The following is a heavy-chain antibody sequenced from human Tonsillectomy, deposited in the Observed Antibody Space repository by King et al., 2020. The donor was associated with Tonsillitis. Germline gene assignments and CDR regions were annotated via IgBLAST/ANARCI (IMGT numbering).Heavy chain of an antibody. CDR2: IYYSGST. D-gene: IGHD3-16*01. Sequence: LQLQESGPGLVKPSETLSLTCTVSGGSISRSSYYWGWIRQPPGKGLEWIGNIYYSGSTYYNPSLKSRVTISVNTSKNQFSLKLSSVTAAATVVYSSATSKGEYYFDYWGQGTLVTVSS. CDR3: ATSKGEYYFDY. CDR1: GGSISRSSYY. J-gene: IGHJ4*02. V-gene: IGHV4-39*01.